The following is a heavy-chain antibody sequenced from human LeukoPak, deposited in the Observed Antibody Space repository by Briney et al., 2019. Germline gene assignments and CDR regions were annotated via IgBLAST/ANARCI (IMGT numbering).Heavy chain of an antibody. CDR3: AKTVITFGGVIVNPFDY. Sequence: GGSLRLSCAASGFTFSSYGMHWVRQAPGKGLEWVAVISYDGSNKYYADSVKGRFTISRDNSKNTLYLQMNSLRAEDTAVYYCAKTVITFGGVIVNPFDYWGQGTLVTVSS. CDR2: ISYDGSNK. J-gene: IGHJ4*02. V-gene: IGHV3-30*18. D-gene: IGHD3-16*02. CDR1: GFTFSSYG.